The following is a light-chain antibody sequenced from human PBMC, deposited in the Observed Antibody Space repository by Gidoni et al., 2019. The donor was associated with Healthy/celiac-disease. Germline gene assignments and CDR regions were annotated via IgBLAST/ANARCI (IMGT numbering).Light chain of an antibody. J-gene: IGKJ1*01. V-gene: IGKV3-20*01. CDR1: QSVSSSY. CDR3: QQYGSSPWT. Sequence: EIVLTQSPATLSLSPGERATLSGRASQSVSSSYLAWYQQKPGQAPRLLIYGASSRATGSPDRFSGSGSGTDFTLTISRLEPEDVAVYYCQQYGSSPWTFGQGTKVEIK. CDR2: GAS.